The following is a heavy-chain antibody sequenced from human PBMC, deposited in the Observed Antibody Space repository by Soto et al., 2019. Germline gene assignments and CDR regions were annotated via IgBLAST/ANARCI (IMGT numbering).Heavy chain of an antibody. D-gene: IGHD1-26*01. CDR2: IKEDGSEK. Sequence: EVQLVESGGGLVQPGGSLRLSCAASGFTLSSFWMSWVRQAPGKGLEWVASIKEDGSEKTYVDSVKGRFSISRDTAKNAVYLQMNSLRAEDAAVYYCASYRTMGCWGQGTPVTVSS. CDR1: GFTLSSFW. J-gene: IGHJ4*02. V-gene: IGHV3-7*03. CDR3: ASYRTMGC.